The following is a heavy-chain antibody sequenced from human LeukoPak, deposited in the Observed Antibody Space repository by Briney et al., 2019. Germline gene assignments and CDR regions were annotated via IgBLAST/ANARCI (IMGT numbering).Heavy chain of an antibody. D-gene: IGHD3-10*01. CDR2: IYYSGST. CDR3: ARLWMHYYGSGSYYYFDY. CDR1: GGSISSSRYY. V-gene: IGHV4-39*01. Sequence: PSETLSLTCTVSGGSISSSRYYWGWIRQPPGKGLEWIGSIYYSGSTYYNPSLKSRVTISVDTSKNQFSLKLSSVTAADAAVYYCARLWMHYYGSGSYYYFDYWGQGTLVTVSS. J-gene: IGHJ4*02.